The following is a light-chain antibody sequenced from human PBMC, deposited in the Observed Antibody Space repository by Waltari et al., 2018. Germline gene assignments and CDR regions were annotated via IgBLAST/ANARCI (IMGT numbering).Light chain of an antibody. CDR2: WAS. CDR1: QSVCYSPNNNNY. J-gene: IGKJ4*01. CDR3: QQYYGSPFT. Sequence: DIVITQSPDSLAASLGERATINCKFSQSVCYSPNNNNYLYWYQQKPGQPPKLLIYWASTRESGVPDRFSGSGSGTDFTLTISSLQAEDVALYFCQQYYGSPFTFGGGTKVEIK. V-gene: IGKV4-1*01.